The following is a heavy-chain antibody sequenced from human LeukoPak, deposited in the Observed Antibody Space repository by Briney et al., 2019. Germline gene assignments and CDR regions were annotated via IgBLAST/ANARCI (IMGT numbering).Heavy chain of an antibody. D-gene: IGHD5-12*01. CDR1: GFTFSNYG. V-gene: IGHV3-48*01. J-gene: IGHJ4*02. CDR2: ISSSSSTI. Sequence: GGSLRLSCAASGFTFSNYGMNWVRQAPGKGLEWVSYISSSSSTIHYADSVKGRFTISRDNSKNTPYLQMNSLRAEDTAVYYCARGPSGYHNTGGQGTLVTVSS. CDR3: ARGPSGYHNT.